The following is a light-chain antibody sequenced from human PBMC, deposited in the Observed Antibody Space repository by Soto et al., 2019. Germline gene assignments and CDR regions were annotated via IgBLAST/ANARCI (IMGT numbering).Light chain of an antibody. Sequence: EVVLTQSPVTLSLSPGERATLSCRASQSFRGLLAWYQQKPGQAPRLLIYGASTRATGIPARFSGSGSGTEFTLTISSLQSEDFGVYYCQQYNNWWTFGQGTKVDI. CDR1: QSFRGL. V-gene: IGKV3-15*01. CDR2: GAS. CDR3: QQYNNWWT. J-gene: IGKJ1*01.